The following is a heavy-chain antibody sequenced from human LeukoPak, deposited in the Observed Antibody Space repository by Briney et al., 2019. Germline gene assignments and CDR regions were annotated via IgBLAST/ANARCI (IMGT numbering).Heavy chain of an antibody. Sequence: SETLSLTCTVSGGSISSSSYYWGWIRQPPGKGLEWIGSINYNGNTYYNPSLKSRVTISVDTSKNQFSLKLSSVTAADTAVYYCPRDQRGDSAYDFDYWGQGILVTVSS. CDR2: INYNGNT. CDR3: PRDQRGDSAYDFDY. V-gene: IGHV4-39*07. D-gene: IGHD5-12*01. J-gene: IGHJ4*02. CDR1: GGSISSSSYY.